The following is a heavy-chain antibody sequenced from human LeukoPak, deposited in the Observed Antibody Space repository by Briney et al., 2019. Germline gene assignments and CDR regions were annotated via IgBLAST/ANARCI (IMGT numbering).Heavy chain of an antibody. D-gene: IGHD6-13*01. CDR1: GFTFSSYS. CDR2: ISSSSSYI. V-gene: IGHV3-21*01. Sequence: PGGSLRLSCAASGFTFSSYSMSWVRQAPGKGLEWVSSISSSSSYIYYADSVKGRLTISRDNAKNSLCLQMNSLRAEDTAVYYCALIAAAGTGVFDYWGQGTLVTVSS. J-gene: IGHJ4*02. CDR3: ALIAAAGTGVFDY.